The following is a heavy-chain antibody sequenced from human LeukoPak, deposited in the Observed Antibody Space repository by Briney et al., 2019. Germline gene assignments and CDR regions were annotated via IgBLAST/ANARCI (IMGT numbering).Heavy chain of an antibody. CDR1: GGSISSGDYY. J-gene: IGHJ3*02. D-gene: IGHD3-22*01. CDR3: ARAPPDYYDSSHLKAPCDAFDI. CDR2: IYYSGST. Sequence: SQTLSLTCTVSGGSISSGDYYWSWIRQPPGKGLEWIGYIYYSGSTYYNPSLKSRVTISVDTSKNQFSLKLSSVIAADTAVYYCARAPPDYYDSSHLKAPCDAFDIWGQGTMVTVSS. V-gene: IGHV4-30-4*01.